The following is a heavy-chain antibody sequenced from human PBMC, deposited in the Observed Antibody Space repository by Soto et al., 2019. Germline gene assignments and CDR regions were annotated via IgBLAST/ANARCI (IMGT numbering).Heavy chain of an antibody. V-gene: IGHV4-4*02. J-gene: IGHJ5*02. D-gene: IGHD2-21*02. CDR2: VYHTGYT. Sequence: QVQLQESGPRLVKPSGSLSLTCGVSGGTVASSHRWSWVRQSPSRGLEWIGNVYHTGYTNLNPSRQRRVTFPVDKSNNQFALRLASLTAADTAVYFCAREMVTAGGNINCDPWGPGTLVTFSS. CDR3: AREMVTAGGNINCDP. CDR1: GGTVASSHR.